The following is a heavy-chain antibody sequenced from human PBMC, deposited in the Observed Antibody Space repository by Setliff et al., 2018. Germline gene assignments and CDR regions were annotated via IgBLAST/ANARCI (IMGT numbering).Heavy chain of an antibody. D-gene: IGHD2-2*01. CDR2: INPSSGGI. V-gene: IGHV1-46*01. J-gene: IGHJ6*03. CDR3: AREVVVVKSAINYYYYMDV. Sequence: ASVKVSCKASGYSFTNHYIHWVRQAPGQGLEWMGRINPSSGGISYAQKFQGRVTLTTDTSTSTAYMEVRSLRSDDTAVFYCAREVVVVKSAINYYYYMDVWGKGTTVTVSS. CDR1: GYSFTNHY.